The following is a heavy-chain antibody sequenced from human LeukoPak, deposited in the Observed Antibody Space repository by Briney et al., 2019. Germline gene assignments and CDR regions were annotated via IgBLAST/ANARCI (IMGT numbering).Heavy chain of an antibody. CDR3: AKDDHCSSTSCHKGDYYYYYMDV. J-gene: IGHJ6*03. CDR2: IKQDGSEK. D-gene: IGHD2-2*02. V-gene: IGHV3-7*01. CDR1: GFTFSSYW. Sequence: GGSLRLSCAASGFTFSSYWMSWVRQAPGKGLEWVANIKQDGSEKYYVDSVKGRFTISRDNAKNSLYLQMNSLRAEDTAVYYCAKDDHCSSTSCHKGDYYYYYMDVWGKGTTVTVSS.